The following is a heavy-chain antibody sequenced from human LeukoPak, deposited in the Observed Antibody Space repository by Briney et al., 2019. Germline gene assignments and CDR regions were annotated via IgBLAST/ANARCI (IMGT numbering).Heavy chain of an antibody. D-gene: IGHD6-13*01. V-gene: IGHV4-4*02. CDR1: GGSISSSNW. CDR2: IYHSGST. Sequence: PSGTLSLTCAVSGGSISSSNWWSWVRQSPGKGLEWIGEIYHSGSTNYNPSLKSRVTISVDKSKNQFSLKLSSVTAADTAVYYCARVGSSSWYGLFDYWGQGTLVTVSS. J-gene: IGHJ4*02. CDR3: ARVGSSSWYGLFDY.